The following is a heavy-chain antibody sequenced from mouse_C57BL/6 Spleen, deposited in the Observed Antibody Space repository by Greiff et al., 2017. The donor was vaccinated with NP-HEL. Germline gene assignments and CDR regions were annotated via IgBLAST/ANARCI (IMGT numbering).Heavy chain of an antibody. V-gene: IGHV1-69*01. J-gene: IGHJ2*01. Sequence: VQLQQPGAELVMPGASVKLSCKASGYTFTSYWMHWVKQRPGQSLEWIGEIDPSDSYTNYNQKFKGKSTLTVDKSSSAAYMQLSSLTSEDSAVYYCARGGSSYFDYWGQGTTLTVSS. CDR2: IDPSDSYT. CDR3: ARGGSSYFDY. D-gene: IGHD1-1*01. CDR1: GYTFTSYW.